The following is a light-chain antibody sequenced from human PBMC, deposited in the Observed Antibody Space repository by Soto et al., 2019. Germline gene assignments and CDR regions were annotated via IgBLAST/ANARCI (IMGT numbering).Light chain of an antibody. CDR1: QSIRSK. V-gene: IGKV1-5*03. CDR2: KAS. J-gene: IGKJ1*01. Sequence: IDLTQSPPTLSVSVGDRVTITFRASQSIRSKLAWYQQKPGKAPKLLIYKASSIESGVPSRFSGSGSGTEFTLTISSLQPDDFATYYCQQYNSYSWTFGQGTKVDI. CDR3: QQYNSYSWT.